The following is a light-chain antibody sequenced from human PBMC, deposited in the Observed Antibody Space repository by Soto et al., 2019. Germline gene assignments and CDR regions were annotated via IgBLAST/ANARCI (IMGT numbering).Light chain of an antibody. CDR2: GAS. J-gene: IGKJ1*01. Sequence: EIVMTQSPATLSVSPGERATLSCRASQSVSSKLAWYQQKPGQAPRLLIYGASTRATGIPARFSGSGSGTEFTLTISSLQSEDFAVYYCQQYNNWPRKFGQGTKV. V-gene: IGKV3-15*01. CDR1: QSVSSK. CDR3: QQYNNWPRK.